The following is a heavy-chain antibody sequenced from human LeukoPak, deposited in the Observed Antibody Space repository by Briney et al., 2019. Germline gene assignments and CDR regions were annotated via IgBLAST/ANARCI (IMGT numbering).Heavy chain of an antibody. J-gene: IGHJ4*02. CDR2: ISGRGEAI. V-gene: IGHV3-48*01. Sequence: GGSLRLSCAASGFTFSNHNMDWVRQAPGKGLEWISYISGRGEAIFYADSVQGRFAISRDNAKNSIYLQMNGLTAEDTAVYYCARTYGSGSLDYGGQGTLVTVSS. CDR3: ARTYGSGSLDY. D-gene: IGHD2-15*01. CDR1: GFTFSNHN.